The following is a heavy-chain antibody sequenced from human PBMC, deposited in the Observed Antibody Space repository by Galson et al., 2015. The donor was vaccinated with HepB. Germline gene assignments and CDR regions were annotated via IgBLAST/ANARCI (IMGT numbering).Heavy chain of an antibody. Sequence: SLRLSCAGSGFIFRHHAMAWIRQAPGKGLEWVSGINGRGFTRSYSDAVKGRFSISRDNSKDTVFLRMDNLRAEDTAVYYCVKEGSWFGGDWFVPWGQGALVTVS. CDR2: INGRGFTR. V-gene: IGHV3-23*01. J-gene: IGHJ5*02. CDR1: GFIFRHHA. CDR3: VKEGSWFGGDWFVP. D-gene: IGHD3-16*01.